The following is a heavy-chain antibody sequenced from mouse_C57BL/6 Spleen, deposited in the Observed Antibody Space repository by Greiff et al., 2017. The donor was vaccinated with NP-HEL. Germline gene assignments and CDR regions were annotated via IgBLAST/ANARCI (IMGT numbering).Heavy chain of an antibody. Sequence: EVQLVESGGGLVQPGGSLKLSCAASGFTFSDYYMYWVRQTPEKRLEWVAYISNGGGSTYYPDTVKGRFTISRDNAKNTLYLQMSRLKSEDTAMYYCARSYDGYGYFDVWGTGTTVTVSS. CDR3: ARSYDGYGYFDV. J-gene: IGHJ1*03. CDR2: ISNGGGST. D-gene: IGHD2-3*01. V-gene: IGHV5-12*01. CDR1: GFTFSDYY.